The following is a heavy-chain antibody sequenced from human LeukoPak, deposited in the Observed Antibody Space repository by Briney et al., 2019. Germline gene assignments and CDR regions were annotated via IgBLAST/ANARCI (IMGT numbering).Heavy chain of an antibody. CDR1: GGSISTSDW. D-gene: IGHD3-10*01. CDR2: IYHNGNT. V-gene: IGHV4-4*02. Sequence: SGTLSLTCAVSGGSISTSDWWSWVRQPPGKGLEWNGEIYHNGNTNYNPSLKSRVTISVDQYKNQFSLKLSSVTAADTAVYYCARTFYYTSGSYSLDYWGQGTLVTVSS. J-gene: IGHJ4*02. CDR3: ARTFYYTSGSYSLDY.